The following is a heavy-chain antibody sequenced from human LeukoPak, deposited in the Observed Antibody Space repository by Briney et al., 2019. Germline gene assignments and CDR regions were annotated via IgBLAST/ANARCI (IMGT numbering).Heavy chain of an antibody. CDR1: GLTLSTYA. V-gene: IGHV3-23*01. CDR2: ISGSGGST. Sequence: GGSLRLSCAASGLTLSTYAMSGVGQAPGKGGEWVSGISGSGGSTYYADSVKGRFTISRDNSKKTLYMQTNRLRAEDTAVYYCAKDGKIRNWNYYQAKPVYWGQGTLVTVSS. CDR3: AKDGKIRNWNYYQAKPVY. D-gene: IGHD1-7*01. J-gene: IGHJ4*02.